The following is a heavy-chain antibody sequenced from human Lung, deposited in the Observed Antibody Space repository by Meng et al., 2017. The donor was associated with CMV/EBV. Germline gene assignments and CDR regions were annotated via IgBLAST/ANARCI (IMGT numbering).Heavy chain of an antibody. CDR3: ARGINGGCGD. J-gene: IGHJ4*02. V-gene: IGHV6-1*01. Sequence: PGLVTTSLTLYLACAVSWDIFYSNSAAWHWIRQPPSIGLEWLGRTYYRSKWYHEYAVSVKSRITISPDTPKNQFSLQLNSMTPEDTAVYYCARGINGGCGDWGQGTLVTVSS. D-gene: IGHD4-23*01. CDR2: TYYRSKWYH. CDR1: WDIFYSNSAA.